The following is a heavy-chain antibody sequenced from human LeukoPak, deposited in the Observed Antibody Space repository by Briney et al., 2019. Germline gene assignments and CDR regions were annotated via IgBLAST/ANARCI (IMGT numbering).Heavy chain of an antibody. D-gene: IGHD4-17*01. Sequence: GASLRLSCAASGFTFSSYGMHWVRQAPGKGLEWVAVISYDGSNKYYADSVKGRFTISRDNSKNTLYLQMNSLRAEDTAVYYCAKTLLRINYYYGMDVWGQGTTVTVSS. V-gene: IGHV3-30*18. J-gene: IGHJ6*02. CDR3: AKTLLRINYYYGMDV. CDR2: ISYDGSNK. CDR1: GFTFSSYG.